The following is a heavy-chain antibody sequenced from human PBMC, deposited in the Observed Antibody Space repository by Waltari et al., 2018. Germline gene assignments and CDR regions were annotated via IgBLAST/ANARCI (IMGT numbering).Heavy chain of an antibody. CDR3: ASFTTKTH. CDR1: GFTVSNNY. Sequence: EVQLVESGGGLIQPGGVLRLSCAATGFTVSNNYMVWVRQAPGKGLEWVSLIYSGGSTYYADSVKGRFTISRDNSRNTLYLQMNSLRAEDTAVYYCASFTTKTHWGQGTLVTVSS. CDR2: IYSGGST. J-gene: IGHJ4*02. D-gene: IGHD1-1*01. V-gene: IGHV3-53*01.